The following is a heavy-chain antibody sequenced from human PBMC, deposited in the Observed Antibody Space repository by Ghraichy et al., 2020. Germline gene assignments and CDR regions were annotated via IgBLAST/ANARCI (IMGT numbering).Heavy chain of an antibody. J-gene: IGHJ3*02. CDR2: IYPGDSDT. Sequence: GESLNISCKGSGYTFSTDWIGWVRQMPGKGLEWMGIIYPGDSDTRYSPSFQGQVTISADKSISTAYLQWSSLKAEDTDMYYCAKHGIMGATQSAVDIWGQGTMVTVSS. CDR1: GYTFSTDW. D-gene: IGHD1-26*01. CDR3: AKHGIMGATQSAVDI. V-gene: IGHV5-51*01.